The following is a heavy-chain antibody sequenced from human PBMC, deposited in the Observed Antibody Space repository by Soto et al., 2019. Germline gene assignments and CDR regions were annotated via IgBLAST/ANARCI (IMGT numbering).Heavy chain of an antibody. CDR3: GAGYCSGGSCFTHY. D-gene: IGHD2-15*01. CDR1: GYTFTSYA. J-gene: IGHJ4*02. Sequence: GASVKVSCKASGYTFTSYAMHWVRQAPGQRLEWMGWINAGNGNTKYSQKFQGRVTITRDTSASTAYMELSSLRSEDTAVYYCGAGYCSGGSCFTHYWGQGTLVTVS. V-gene: IGHV1-3*01. CDR2: INAGNGNT.